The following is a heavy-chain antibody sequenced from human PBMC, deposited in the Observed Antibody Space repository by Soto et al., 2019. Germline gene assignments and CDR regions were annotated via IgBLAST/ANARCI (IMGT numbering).Heavy chain of an antibody. CDR3: ARVTAPSDV. CDR1: GYTFTNYA. CDR2: ITAGNGNT. V-gene: IGHV1-3*01. J-gene: IGHJ6*02. D-gene: IGHD3-16*01. Sequence: QVQLVQSGAEVKKPGASVKVSCKTSGYTFTNYAMHWVRQAPGQRLEWMGWITAGNGNTKYSQKFQGRVTITRDTFEMTGYMELSTAIYEGTAVCFGARVTAPSDVWGQGTMVTVSS.